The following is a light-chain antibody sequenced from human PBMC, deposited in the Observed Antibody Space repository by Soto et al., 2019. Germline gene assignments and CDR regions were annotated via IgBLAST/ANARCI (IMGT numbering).Light chain of an antibody. V-gene: IGKV4-1*01. CDR2: WAS. Sequence: DIVMTQSPDSLAVSLGERATINCKSSQSVLYSSNNQNSLAWYQQKPGQPPKLLIYWASTRESGVPDRFSGSGSGTEFTLTISSLQAEDVAVYYCQQYYSTPQTFGQGTKVEIK. CDR3: QQYYSTPQT. J-gene: IGKJ1*01. CDR1: QSVLYSSNNQNS.